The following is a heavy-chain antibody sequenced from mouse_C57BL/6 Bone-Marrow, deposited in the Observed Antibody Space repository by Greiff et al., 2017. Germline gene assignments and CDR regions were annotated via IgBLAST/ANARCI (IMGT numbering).Heavy chain of an antibody. D-gene: IGHD2-2*01. V-gene: IGHV1-64*01. CDR2: IHPTSGST. CDR1: GYTFTSYW. Sequence: QVQLLQPGAELVKPGASVKLSCKASGYTFTSYWMPWVKQRPGQGLEWIGMIHPTSGSTNYNEKFKSKATLTVDKSSSTAYMQLSSLTSEDSAVYYCARGDGYDANFDVWGTGTTVTVSS. CDR3: ARGDGYDANFDV. J-gene: IGHJ1*03.